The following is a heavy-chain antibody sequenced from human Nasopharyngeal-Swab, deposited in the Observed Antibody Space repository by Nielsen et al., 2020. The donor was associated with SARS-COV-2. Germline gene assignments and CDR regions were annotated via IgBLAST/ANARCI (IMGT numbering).Heavy chain of an antibody. D-gene: IGHD4-17*01. J-gene: IGHJ5*02. CDR1: GFIFSSYV. CDR3: AKDPTTVTTFWFDP. Sequence: GESLNISCAASGFIFSSYVMSLVRQAPGKGLEWVSAISGSGGSTYYADSVKGRFTISRDNSKNTLYLQMNSLRAEDTAVYYGAKDPTTVTTFWFDPWGQGTLVTVSS. V-gene: IGHV3-23*01. CDR2: ISGSGGST.